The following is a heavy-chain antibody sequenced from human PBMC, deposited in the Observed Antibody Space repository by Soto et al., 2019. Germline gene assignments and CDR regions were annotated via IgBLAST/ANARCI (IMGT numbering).Heavy chain of an antibody. D-gene: IGHD2-21*01. V-gene: IGHV3-23*01. CDR2: IGGGGGIK. Sequence: EVQLLESGGGLVQPGGSLRLSCAASGFTFSSYAMSWVRQAPGKGLECVAAIGGGGGIKYYGDSVKGRFTISRDTSKKTLYLLMNSVRGAETAVYYCAKDLVWVQGALVTVSS. J-gene: IGHJ4*02. CDR1: GFTFSSYA. CDR3: AKDLV.